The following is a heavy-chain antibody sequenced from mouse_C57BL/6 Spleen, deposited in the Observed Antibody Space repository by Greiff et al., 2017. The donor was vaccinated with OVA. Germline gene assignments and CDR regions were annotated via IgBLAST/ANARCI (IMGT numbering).Heavy chain of an antibody. CDR2: IWSDGST. D-gene: IGHD1-1*01. J-gene: IGHJ4*01. V-gene: IGHV2-6-1*01. CDR3: ARHYYYGSSSYAMDY. CDR1: GFSLTSYG. Sequence: QVQLQQSGPGLVAPSQSLSITCTVSGFSLTSYGVHWVRQPPGKGLEWLVVIWSDGSTTYNSALKSRLSISKDNSKSQVFLKMNSLQTDDTAMYYCARHYYYGSSSYAMDYWGQGTSVTVSS.